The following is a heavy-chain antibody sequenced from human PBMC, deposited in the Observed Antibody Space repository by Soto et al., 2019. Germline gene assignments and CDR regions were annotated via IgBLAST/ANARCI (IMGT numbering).Heavy chain of an antibody. D-gene: IGHD3-16*02. J-gene: IGHJ4*02. V-gene: IGHV4-34*01. CDR2: INHSGST. CDR1: GGSFSGYY. CDR3: ARGRSGKVYDYIWGSYRPGARSLDY. Sequence: SETLSLTCAVYGGSFSGYYWSWIRQPPGKGLEWIGEINHSGSTNYNPSLKSRVTISVDTSKNQFSLKLSSVTAADTAVYYCARGRSGKVYDYIWGSYRPGARSLDYWGQGTLVTVSS.